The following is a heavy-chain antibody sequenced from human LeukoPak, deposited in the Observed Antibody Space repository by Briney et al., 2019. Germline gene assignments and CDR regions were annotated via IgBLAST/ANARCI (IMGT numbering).Heavy chain of an antibody. CDR2: IYYSGTT. CDR1: GGSMSNYY. CDR3: ARERPYCSSTSCYRRGYMDV. J-gene: IGHJ6*03. D-gene: IGHD2-2*02. Sequence: SETLSLTCTVSGGSMSNYYWIWIRQPPGKGLEWIGYIYYSGTTSYNPSLKSRVTISVDTSKNQFSLKLNSMTAADAAMYYCARERPYCSSTSCYRRGYMDVWGKGTTVTVSS. V-gene: IGHV4-59*01.